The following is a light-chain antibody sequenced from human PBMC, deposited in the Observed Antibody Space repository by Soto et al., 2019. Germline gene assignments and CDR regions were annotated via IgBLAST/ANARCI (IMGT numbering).Light chain of an antibody. CDR1: QGIRHY. CDR2: EAS. V-gene: IGKV1-27*01. CDR3: QNFDSAPQT. Sequence: DIQMTQSPSSLSASVGDRVTITCRASQGIRHYLAWYQQKPGKVPKLLIYEASNLQSGVPSRFRGGGSGTEFPITISSLQPEDVATYYCQNFDSAPQTFGQGTKVEIK. J-gene: IGKJ1*01.